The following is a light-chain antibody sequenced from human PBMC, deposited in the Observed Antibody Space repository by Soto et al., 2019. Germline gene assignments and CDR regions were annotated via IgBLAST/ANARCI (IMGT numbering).Light chain of an antibody. CDR2: WAS. J-gene: IGKJ2*01. Sequence: DIVMTQSPDSLAVSLGERATINCKSSQSVLHSSSNKNYLAWYQQKPGQPPKLLIYWASTRESGVPDRFSGSGSGTDFTLTISXXQXXXXXXXXXXXXXXDXYTFGQGTKLEI. CDR1: QSVLHSSSNKNY. CDR3: XXXXXDXYT. V-gene: IGKV4-1*01.